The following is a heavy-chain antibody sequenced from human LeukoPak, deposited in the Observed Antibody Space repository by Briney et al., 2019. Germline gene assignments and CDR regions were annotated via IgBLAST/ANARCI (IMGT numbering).Heavy chain of an antibody. J-gene: IGHJ4*02. D-gene: IGHD2/OR15-2a*01. CDR3: ARGTRINYFDY. CDR1: FGSINSYY. V-gene: IGHV4-59*08. Sequence: SETLSLTCTVSFGSINSYYWSWIRHPPGKGLEWIGYIYYSGSTNYNPSLKSRVTISVDTSKNQFSLKLSSVTAADTAMYYCARGTRINYFDYWGQGTLVTVSS. CDR2: IYYSGST.